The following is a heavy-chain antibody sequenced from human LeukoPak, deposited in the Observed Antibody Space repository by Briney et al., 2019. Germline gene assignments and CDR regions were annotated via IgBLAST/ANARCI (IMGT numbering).Heavy chain of an antibody. J-gene: IGHJ6*02. CDR2: INTNTGNP. Sequence: ASVKVSCKASGGTFNNFAISWVRQAPGQGLEWMGWINTNTGNPTYAQGFTGRFVFSLDTSVSTAYLQISSLKAEDTAVYYCASSQPLYYDFWSGYSYTTNYYGMDVWGQGTTVTVSS. V-gene: IGHV7-4-1*02. CDR1: GGTFNNFA. CDR3: ASSQPLYYDFWSGYSYTTNYYGMDV. D-gene: IGHD3-3*01.